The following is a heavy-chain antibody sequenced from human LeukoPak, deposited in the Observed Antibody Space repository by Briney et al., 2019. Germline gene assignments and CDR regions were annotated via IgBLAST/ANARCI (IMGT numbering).Heavy chain of an antibody. V-gene: IGHV1-69*13. Sequence: VASVKVSCKASGGTFSSYAISWVRQAPGQGLEWMGGIIPIFGTANYAQKFQGRVTITADESTSTAYMELSSLRSEDTAVYYCARVRSSVGAVSYYFDYWGQGTLVTVSS. CDR2: IIPIFGTA. D-gene: IGHD1-26*01. J-gene: IGHJ4*02. CDR3: ARVRSSVGAVSYYFDY. CDR1: GGTFSSYA.